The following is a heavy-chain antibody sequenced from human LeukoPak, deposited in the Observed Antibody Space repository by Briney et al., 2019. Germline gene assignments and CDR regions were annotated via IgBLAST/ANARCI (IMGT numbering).Heavy chain of an antibody. CDR3: ARGSSGKSRQLKSPFEP. D-gene: IGHD6-6*01. CDR1: GGSISSSSYY. V-gene: IGHV4-39*07. CDR2: IYYSGST. J-gene: IGHJ5*02. Sequence: SETLSLTCTVSGGSISSSSYYWGWIRQPPGKGLEWIGSIYYSGSTNYNPSLKSRVTISVDTSKNQFSLKLSSVTAADTAVYYCARGSSGKSRQLKSPFEPWGQGTLVNVSS.